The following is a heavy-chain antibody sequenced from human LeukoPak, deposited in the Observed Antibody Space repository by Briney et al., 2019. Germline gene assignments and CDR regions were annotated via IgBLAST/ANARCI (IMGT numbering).Heavy chain of an antibody. J-gene: IGHJ4*02. Sequence: SETLSLTGTVSGGSISSHYWSWIRQPPGKGLEWIGYIYYSGSTKFNPSLKSRVTMSVDTSKNQFSLKLSSVAAADTAVYYCARGGGVTYYDSTGYLWYFDYWGRGTLVSVSS. D-gene: IGHD3-22*01. CDR2: IYYSGST. CDR1: GGSISSHY. CDR3: ARGGGVTYYDSTGYLWYFDY. V-gene: IGHV4-59*11.